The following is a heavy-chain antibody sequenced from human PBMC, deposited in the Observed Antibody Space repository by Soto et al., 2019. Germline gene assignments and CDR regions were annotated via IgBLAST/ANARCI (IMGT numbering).Heavy chain of an antibody. J-gene: IGHJ4*02. Sequence: ASVKVSCKASGYTFATYVMHWVRQAPGQSLEWMGWINAGNGYTYFSQNFQGRVTFTRDTSASTVYMDLSSLRSEDTAVYYCALAGYSAYYSAYDYWGQGTLVTVSS. CDR3: ALAGYSAYYSAYDY. D-gene: IGHD5-12*01. V-gene: IGHV1-3*01. CDR2: INAGNGYT. CDR1: GYTFATYV.